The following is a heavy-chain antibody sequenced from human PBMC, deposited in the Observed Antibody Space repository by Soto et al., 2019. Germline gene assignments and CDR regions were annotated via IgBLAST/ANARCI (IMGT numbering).Heavy chain of an antibody. CDR2: MNMDGSRT. J-gene: IGHJ4*02. CDR1: GFTFSIYW. V-gene: IGHV3-74*01. CDR3: VRGDGDRYDGHGYLGRH. D-gene: IGHD2-21*01. Sequence: EVQLVESGGGLVQPGGSLRLSCAASGFTFSIYWMHWVRQAPGKGLVWVSRMNMDGSRTSYADFAKGRFTISRDDAKSTVYRKMSNLRAEDTAVYYCVRGDGDRYDGHGYLGRHWGQGPLVTVSS.